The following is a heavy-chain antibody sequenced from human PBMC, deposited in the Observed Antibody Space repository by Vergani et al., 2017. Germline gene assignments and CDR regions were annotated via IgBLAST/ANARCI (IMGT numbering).Heavy chain of an antibody. D-gene: IGHD2-8*01. CDR3: ARGLWDCTHIRCSPPSY. J-gene: IGHJ4*02. V-gene: IGHV3-21*01. CDR1: GFTFSHYS. CDR2: ISGSSSYV. Sequence: EVQLLESGGGLVKPGGSLRLSCVASGFTFSHYSMNWVRQAPGKGLEWVASISGSSSYVFYRDSVEGRFTITRDNAKKSVYLQMNSLRAEDTAMYFCARGLWDCTHIRCSPPSYWGQGTQVTVSS.